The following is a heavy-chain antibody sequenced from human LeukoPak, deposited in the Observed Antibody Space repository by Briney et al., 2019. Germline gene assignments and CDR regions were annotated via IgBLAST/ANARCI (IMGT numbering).Heavy chain of an antibody. J-gene: IGHJ3*02. CDR2: IYPGDSDT. V-gene: IGHV5-51*01. D-gene: IGHD3-22*01. CDR3: ARRNRLYDSSGYYCLSDAFDI. Sequence: GESLKISCKGSGYSFTSYWIGWVRQMPGKGLEWMGIIYPGDSDTRYSPSFQGQVTISADKSISTAYLQWSSLKASDAAMYYCARRNRLYDSSGYYCLSDAFDIWGQGTMVTVSS. CDR1: GYSFTSYW.